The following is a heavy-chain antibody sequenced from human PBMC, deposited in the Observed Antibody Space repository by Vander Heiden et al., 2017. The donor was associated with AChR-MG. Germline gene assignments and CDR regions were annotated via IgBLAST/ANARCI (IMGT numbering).Heavy chain of an antibody. V-gene: IGHV4-31*03. J-gene: IGHJ4*02. D-gene: IGHD3-22*01. CDR2: IYYSGST. CDR1: GGSISSGGYY. CDR3: ARWYYYDSSGNYFDY. Sequence: QVQLQESGPGLVKPSQTLSLTCTVSGGSISSGGYYWSRIRQHPGKGLEWIGYIYYSGSTYYNPSLKSRVTISVDTSKNQFSLKLSSVTAADTAVYYCARWYYYDSSGNYFDYWGQGTLVTVSS.